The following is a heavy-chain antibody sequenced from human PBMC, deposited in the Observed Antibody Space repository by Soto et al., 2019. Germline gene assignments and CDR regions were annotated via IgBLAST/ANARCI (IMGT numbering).Heavy chain of an antibody. D-gene: IGHD2-21*01. V-gene: IGHV3-30-3*01. CDR3: AREVVLTEWYFDN. CDR1: GFTFSRYS. Sequence: QVQLMESGGGVVQPGGSLRLSSATSGFTFSRYSMHWFRQAPGKGLEWVAVTSSDGGTKFYADSVKGRFTVSRDNSKNTLYLQMNSLRPEETAVYYCAREVVLTEWYFDNWGQGILVTVSS. CDR2: TSSDGGTK. J-gene: IGHJ4*02.